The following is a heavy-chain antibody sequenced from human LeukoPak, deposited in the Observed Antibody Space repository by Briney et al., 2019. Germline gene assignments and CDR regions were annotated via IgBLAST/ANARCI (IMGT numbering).Heavy chain of an antibody. CDR2: IDDPGTM. CDR1: GFKFNLYA. V-gene: IGHV3-23*01. J-gene: IGHJ3*01. CDR3: AKDAISGNSRYDFDV. D-gene: IGHD1-14*01. Sequence: QSGGSLRLSCATSGFKFNLYAMTWVRQAPGKGLEWVSTIDDPGTMYHADSVKGRFTISRDDSKSTLFLQMNSLRADDTALYYCAKDAISGNSRYDFDVWGQGTMVIVSS.